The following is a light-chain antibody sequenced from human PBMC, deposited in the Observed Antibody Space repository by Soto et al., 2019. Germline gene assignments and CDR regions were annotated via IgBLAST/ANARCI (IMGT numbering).Light chain of an antibody. CDR3: LQYGSSPRT. Sequence: EIVLTQSPGTLSLSPGERATLSCRVSLSITINYLAWYQQKPGQPPTPLVYDASTRATGVPDRFSGSGSGTDFTLIISSLEPEDSAVYYCLQYGSSPRTFGQGTKVEIK. J-gene: IGKJ1*01. CDR2: DAS. CDR1: LSITINY. V-gene: IGKV3-20*01.